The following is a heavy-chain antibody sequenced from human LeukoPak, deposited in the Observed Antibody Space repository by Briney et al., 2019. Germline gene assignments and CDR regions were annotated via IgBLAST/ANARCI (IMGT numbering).Heavy chain of an antibody. J-gene: IGHJ4*02. CDR2: IYSGGST. CDR1: GFTVSSNY. V-gene: IGHV3-66*02. CDR3: ARDSPDSSGWSYFDY. D-gene: IGHD6-19*01. Sequence: TGGSLRLSCAASGFTVSSNYMSWVRQAPGKGLEWVSVIYSGGSTYYADSVKSRFTISRDNSKNTLYLQMNSLRAEDTAVYYCARDSPDSSGWSYFDYWGQGTLVTVSS.